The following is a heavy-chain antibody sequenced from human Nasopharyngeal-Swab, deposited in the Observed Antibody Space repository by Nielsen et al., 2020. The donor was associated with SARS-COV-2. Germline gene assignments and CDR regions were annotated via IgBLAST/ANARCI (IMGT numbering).Heavy chain of an antibody. V-gene: IGHV3-30-3*01. CDR1: GFTFSSYA. Sequence: GRSLRLSCAASGFTFSSYAMHWVRQAPGKGLEWVAVISYDGSNKYYADSVKGRFTISRDNSKNTLYLQMNSLRAEDTAVYYCARDKMGGRKAFDIWGQGTMVTVSS. D-gene: IGHD3-16*01. CDR2: ISYDGSNK. CDR3: ARDKMGGRKAFDI. J-gene: IGHJ3*02.